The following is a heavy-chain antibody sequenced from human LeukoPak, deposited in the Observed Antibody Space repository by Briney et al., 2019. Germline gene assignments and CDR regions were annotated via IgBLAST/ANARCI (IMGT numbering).Heavy chain of an antibody. D-gene: IGHD3-22*01. J-gene: IGHJ4*02. V-gene: IGHV1-8*01. CDR2: MNPKSGNS. CDR1: GYTFTSYD. Sequence: ASVKVTCKASGYTFTSYDINWVRQAAGQGLEWVGWMNPKSGNSGYAQKFQGRVTMTRSTSISTAYMELSSLKTEDTAVYYCTRASDSSGYYSAYWGQGTLVTVSS. CDR3: TRASDSSGYYSAY.